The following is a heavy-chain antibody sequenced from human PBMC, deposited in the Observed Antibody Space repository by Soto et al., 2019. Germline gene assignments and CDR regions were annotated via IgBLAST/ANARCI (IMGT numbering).Heavy chain of an antibody. J-gene: IGHJ6*02. CDR3: ATHTVVTPGNYYYGMDV. D-gene: IGHD2-21*02. CDR1: GGTFSSYA. V-gene: IGHV1-69*12. Sequence: QVQLVQSGAEVKKPGSSVKVSCKASGGTFSSYAISWVRQAPGQGLEWMGGIIPIFRTADYAQKFQGRVTITADESTSTAYMEVSSLRSEDTAGYYCATHTVVTPGNYYYGMDVWGQGTTVTVSS. CDR2: IIPIFRTA.